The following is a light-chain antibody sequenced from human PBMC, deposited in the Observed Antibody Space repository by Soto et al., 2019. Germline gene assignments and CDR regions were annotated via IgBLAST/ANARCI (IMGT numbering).Light chain of an antibody. CDR3: QQYGSS. V-gene: IGKV3-20*01. CDR2: GAS. Sequence: EIVFTQSPATPSLFPGERATLSFRASQSVSSSYLAWYQQKPGQAPRLLIYGASSRATGIPDRFSGSGSGTDFTLTISRLEPEDFAVYYCQQYGSSFGQGTKVDIK. J-gene: IGKJ1*01. CDR1: QSVSSSY.